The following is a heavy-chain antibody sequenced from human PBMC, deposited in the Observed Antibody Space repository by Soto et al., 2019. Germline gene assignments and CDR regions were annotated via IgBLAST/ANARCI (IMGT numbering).Heavy chain of an antibody. Sequence: LXLSCAASRFTFSSYAMSWVRQGPGKGMEWVSAISGSGGSTYYADSVKGRFTISRDNSKNTLYLQMNSLRAEDTAVYYCAKLPRYYDSSGRLNYYFDYWGQGTLVTVSS. CDR1: RFTFSSYA. CDR2: ISGSGGST. J-gene: IGHJ4*02. V-gene: IGHV3-23*01. CDR3: AKLPRYYDSSGRLNYYFDY. D-gene: IGHD3-22*01.